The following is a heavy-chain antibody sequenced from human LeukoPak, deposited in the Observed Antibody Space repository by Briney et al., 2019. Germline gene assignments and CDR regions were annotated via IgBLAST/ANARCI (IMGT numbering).Heavy chain of an antibody. J-gene: IGHJ4*02. CDR3: ASPGYGDYEIDY. CDR2: ISSSTSYI. D-gene: IGHD4-17*01. CDR1: GFTFSSYS. Sequence: GGSLRLSCAASGFTFSSYSMNWVRQAPGKGLEWVSSISSSTSYIYYADSVKGRFTISRDNAKNSLYLQMNSLRAEDTAVYYCASPGYGDYEIDYWGQGTLVTVSS. V-gene: IGHV3-21*01.